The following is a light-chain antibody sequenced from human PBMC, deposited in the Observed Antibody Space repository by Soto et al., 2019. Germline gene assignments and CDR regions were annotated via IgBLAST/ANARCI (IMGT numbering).Light chain of an antibody. CDR3: QQYHDTPRT. CDR2: WAS. J-gene: IGKJ1*01. V-gene: IGKV4-1*01. CDR1: QSILYNSNNKNY. Sequence: DIVMTQSPDSLAVSLGESATINCKSSQSILYNSNNKNYLAWYQQKAGQPPKLLIYWASTRESGVPDRFSGSGSGTDFTLTISSLQAEDVAVYYCQQYHDTPRTFGQGTKVEIK.